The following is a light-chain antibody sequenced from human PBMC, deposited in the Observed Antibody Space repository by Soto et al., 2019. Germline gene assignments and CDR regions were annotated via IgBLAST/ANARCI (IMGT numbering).Light chain of an antibody. CDR3: CSYAGSSTLV. CDR1: SSDVGSYNL. Sequence: QSVLTQPASVSGSPGQSITISCTGTSSDVGSYNLVSWYQHHPGKAPKLMIYEGSKRPSGVSNRFSGSKSGNTASLTISVLQAEDEADYYCCSYAGSSTLVFGGGTKLTVL. J-gene: IGLJ2*01. CDR2: EGS. V-gene: IGLV2-23*01.